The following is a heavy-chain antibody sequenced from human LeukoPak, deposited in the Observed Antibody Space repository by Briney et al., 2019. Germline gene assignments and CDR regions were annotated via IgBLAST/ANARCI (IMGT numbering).Heavy chain of an antibody. CDR1: GGSISSHY. D-gene: IGHD3-3*01. V-gene: IGHV4-59*11. CDR3: ARLQGTYYNFWSGYPREGWFDP. CDR2: IYYSGST. J-gene: IGHJ5*02. Sequence: SETLSLTCTVSGGSISSHYWSWIRQPPGKGLEWIGYIYYSGSTNYNPSLKSRVTISVDTSKNQFSLKLSPVTAADTAVYYCARLQGTYYNFWSGYPREGWFDPWGQGTLVTVSS.